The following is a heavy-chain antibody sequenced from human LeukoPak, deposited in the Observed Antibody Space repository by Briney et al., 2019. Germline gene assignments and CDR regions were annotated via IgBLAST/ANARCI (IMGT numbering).Heavy chain of an antibody. J-gene: IGHJ4*02. Sequence: SETLSLTCTVSGASISSSSYYWGWIRQPPGKGLEWVGSISYSGNTYYNPSLKSRVTISVDTSKNQFSLKLSSVTAADTAVYYCASDKGYSNNYFDYWGQGTLVTVSS. CDR1: GASISSSSYY. CDR2: ISYSGNT. V-gene: IGHV4-39*07. CDR3: ASDKGYSNNYFDY. D-gene: IGHD6-13*01.